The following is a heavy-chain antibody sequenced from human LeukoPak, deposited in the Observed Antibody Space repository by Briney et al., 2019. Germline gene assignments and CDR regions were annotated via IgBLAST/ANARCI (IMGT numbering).Heavy chain of an antibody. CDR3: ARQGWSSTAYYHIDV. CDR2: IYPGDSDT. D-gene: IGHD2-2*01. J-gene: IGHJ6*03. V-gene: IGHV5-51*01. CDR1: GYSFTSYW. Sequence: GESLKISCKGSGYSFTSYWIAWVRQMPGKGLEWMGIIYPGDSDTRYSPSFEGQVTISADKSITTPYLQWTSVKASDTAMYYCARQGWSSTAYYHIDVWGKGTTVTVSS.